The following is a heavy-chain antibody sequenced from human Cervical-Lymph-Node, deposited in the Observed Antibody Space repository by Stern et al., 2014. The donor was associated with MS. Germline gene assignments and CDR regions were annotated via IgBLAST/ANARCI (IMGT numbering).Heavy chain of an antibody. J-gene: IGHJ6*02. V-gene: IGHV3-9*01. CDR1: GFTFDDYA. CDR3: AKDMRGGSSYAMDV. Sequence: VQLVESGGGLVQPGRSLRLSCAASGFTFDDYAMHWVRQAPGEGLEWVSGISGNVGKSDYADSDTGRFTISRDNAKNSLYLQMDSLRAEDTALYYCAKDMRGGSSYAMDVWGQGTTVTVSS. D-gene: IGHD6-6*01. CDR2: ISGNVGKS.